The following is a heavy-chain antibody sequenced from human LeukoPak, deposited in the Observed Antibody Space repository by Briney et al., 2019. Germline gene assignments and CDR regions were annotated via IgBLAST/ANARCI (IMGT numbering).Heavy chain of an antibody. V-gene: IGHV3-23*01. CDR3: AKDQGITIFGVVNNWFDP. J-gene: IGHJ5*02. Sequence: GGSLRLSCAASGFTVSSNYMSWVRQAPGKGLESVSAISGSGGSTYYADSVKGRFTISRDNSKNTLYLQMNSLRAEDTAVYYCAKDQGITIFGVVNNWFDPWGQGTLVTVSS. CDR1: GFTVSSNY. D-gene: IGHD3-3*01. CDR2: ISGSGGST.